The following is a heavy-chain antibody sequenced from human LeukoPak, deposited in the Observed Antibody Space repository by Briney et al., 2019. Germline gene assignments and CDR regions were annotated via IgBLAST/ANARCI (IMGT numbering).Heavy chain of an antibody. Sequence: GGSLRLSCAASGFTFSGSPMHWARQAPGKGLDWVAIISDDGGRKFYADSVKGRFTVSRDNSKNTLYLQMNSLRAEDTAVYYCAKHSGSSLGDAFDIWGQGTMVTVSS. D-gene: IGHD1-26*01. V-gene: IGHV3-30*04. CDR2: ISDDGGRK. CDR3: AKHSGSSLGDAFDI. CDR1: GFTFSGSP. J-gene: IGHJ3*02.